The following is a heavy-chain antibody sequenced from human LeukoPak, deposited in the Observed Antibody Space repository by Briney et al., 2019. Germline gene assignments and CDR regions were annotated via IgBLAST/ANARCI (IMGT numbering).Heavy chain of an antibody. D-gene: IGHD5-18*01. CDR2: ISYDGSKK. Sequence: GGSLRLSCAASGFTFSSYGMHWVRQAPGKGLEWVAVISYDGSKKYYADSVKGRFTISRDDSENTLYLQMNSLRADDTAVYYCAKDGGTAMVTDAFDIWGQGTMVTVSS. V-gene: IGHV3-30*18. CDR3: AKDGGTAMVTDAFDI. J-gene: IGHJ3*02. CDR1: GFTFSSYG.